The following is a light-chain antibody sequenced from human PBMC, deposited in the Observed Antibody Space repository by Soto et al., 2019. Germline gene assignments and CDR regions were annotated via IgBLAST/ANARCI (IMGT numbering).Light chain of an antibody. V-gene: IGKV1-5*01. Sequence: DIQMTQSPSTLSASVGDRVTITCRASQSISSWLAWYQQKPGKAPKLLIYDASSLESGVTSRFNGSGSGTEFTLTISSLQPDDFATYYCQQYNSYPWAFGQGTKVEIK. J-gene: IGKJ1*01. CDR3: QQYNSYPWA. CDR1: QSISSW. CDR2: DAS.